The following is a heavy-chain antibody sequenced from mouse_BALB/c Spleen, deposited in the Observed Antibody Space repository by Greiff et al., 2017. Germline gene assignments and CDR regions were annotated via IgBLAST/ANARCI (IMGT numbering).Heavy chain of an antibody. CDR1: GYSITSDYA. CDR2: ISYSGST. J-gene: IGHJ2*01. D-gene: IGHD4-1*01. Sequence: EVQLQQSGPGLVKPSQSLSLTCTVTGYSITSDYAWNWIRQFPGNKLEWMGYISYSGSTSYNPSLKSRISITRDTSKNQFFLQLNSVTTEDTATYYCARYWDVWGQGTTLTVSS. V-gene: IGHV3-2*02. CDR3: ARYWDV.